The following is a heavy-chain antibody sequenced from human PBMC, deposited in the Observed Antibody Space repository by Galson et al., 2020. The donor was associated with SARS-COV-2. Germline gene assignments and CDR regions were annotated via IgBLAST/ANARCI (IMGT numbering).Heavy chain of an antibody. Sequence: GGSLRLSCAASGFTFSSYTMNWVRQVPGKGLEWVSSVTTSSTYINYADSVKGRFTISRDNAKNSLYLQMNSLRAGDTAVYFFARTGTPHYSYSYYMDVWGKGTTVTVSS. D-gene: IGHD6-13*01. J-gene: IGHJ6*03. CDR2: VTTSSTYI. V-gene: IGHV3-21*01. CDR1: GFTFSSYT. CDR3: ARTGTPHYSYSYYMDV.